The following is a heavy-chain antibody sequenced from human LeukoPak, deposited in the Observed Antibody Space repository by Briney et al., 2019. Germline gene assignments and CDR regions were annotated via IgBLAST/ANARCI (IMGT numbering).Heavy chain of an antibody. D-gene: IGHD1-26*01. J-gene: IGHJ4*02. CDR2: ISGSGGSI. V-gene: IGHV3-23*01. CDR3: AKLDSESYSSLWD. Sequence: RGSLRLSCAASGFTFSSYAVSWVRQAPGKGLEWVSAISGSGGSIYYAASAKGRFTISRDNSKKTLFLQMSSLRAEDTAVYYCAKLDSESYSSLWDWGQGTLVAVSS. CDR1: GFTFSSYA.